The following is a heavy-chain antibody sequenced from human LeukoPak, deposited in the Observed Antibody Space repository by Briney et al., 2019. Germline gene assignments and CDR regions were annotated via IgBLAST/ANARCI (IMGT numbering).Heavy chain of an antibody. Sequence: SETLSLTCTVSGGSISSSSHYWGWIRQPPGKGLEWLANIYYSGTTHSNPSLMSRVTISVATSTNQFSLKLRSVTSADPAVFYWARVSNRWWQFDYWGQGTLVTVSS. J-gene: IGHJ4*02. CDR2: IYYSGTT. V-gene: IGHV4-39*01. D-gene: IGHD6-13*01. CDR3: ARVSNRWWQFDY. CDR1: GGSISSSSHY.